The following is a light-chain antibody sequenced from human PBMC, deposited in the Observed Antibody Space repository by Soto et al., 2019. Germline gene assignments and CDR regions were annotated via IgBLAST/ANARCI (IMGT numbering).Light chain of an antibody. CDR1: RSVSSN. J-gene: IGKJ1*01. CDR2: GAS. CDR3: QQYNNWPLTWT. V-gene: IGKV3-15*01. Sequence: EIVLTQSPATLSVSPGERATLSCRASRSVSSNLAWYQQKPGQAPRLLIYGASTRATGIPARFSGSGSGTEFTLTISSLQSEDFAVYYCQQYNNWPLTWTFGQGTKVDIK.